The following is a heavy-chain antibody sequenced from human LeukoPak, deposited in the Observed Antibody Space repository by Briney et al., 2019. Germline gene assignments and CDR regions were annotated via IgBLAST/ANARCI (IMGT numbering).Heavy chain of an antibody. Sequence: GGSLRLSCAASGFTFSSYAMSWVRQAPGKGLEWVSAISGSGGSTYYADSVKGRFTISRDNSKNTLYLQMNSLRAEDTAVYYCAKGLHRQWLVPHYFDYWGQGSLVTVSS. CDR2: ISGSGGST. V-gene: IGHV3-23*01. CDR3: AKGLHRQWLVPHYFDY. D-gene: IGHD6-19*01. J-gene: IGHJ4*02. CDR1: GFTFSSYA.